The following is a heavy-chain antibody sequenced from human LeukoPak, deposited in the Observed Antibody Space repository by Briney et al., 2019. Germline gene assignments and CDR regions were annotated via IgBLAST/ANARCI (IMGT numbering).Heavy chain of an antibody. J-gene: IGHJ4*02. Sequence: QTGGSLRLSCAASGFTFSSYEMNRVRQAPGKGLEWVSYISSSGSTIYYADSVKGRFTISRDNAKNSLYLQMNSLRAEDTAVYYCAGGGGINFDYWGQGTLVTVSS. CDR2: ISSSGSTI. D-gene: IGHD3-16*01. V-gene: IGHV3-48*03. CDR3: AGGGGINFDY. CDR1: GFTFSSYE.